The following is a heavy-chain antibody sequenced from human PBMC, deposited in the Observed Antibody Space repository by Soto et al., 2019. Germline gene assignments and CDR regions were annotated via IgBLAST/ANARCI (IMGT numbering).Heavy chain of an antibody. J-gene: IGHJ5*02. V-gene: IGHV3-48*02. CDR3: IGDGGATDWFDP. Sequence: PGGSLRLSCAASGFTFSTYSMNWVRQAPGKGLEWVSYISSSSSTIYYADSVKGRSTISRDNAKNSLYLQMNSLRDEDTAVYYCIGDGGATDWFDPWGQGTLVTVSS. CDR1: GFTFSTYS. CDR2: ISSSSSTI. D-gene: IGHD1-26*01.